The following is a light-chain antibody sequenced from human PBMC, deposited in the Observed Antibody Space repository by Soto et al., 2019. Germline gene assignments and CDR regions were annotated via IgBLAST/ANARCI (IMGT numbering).Light chain of an antibody. CDR2: AAS. CDR3: QHMRT. V-gene: IGKV1-39*01. CDR1: QSISSY. J-gene: IGKJ1*01. Sequence: DIQMTQSPSSLSASVLDRVTITCRASQSISSYLNWYQQKPGKAPKLLIYAASSLQSGVPSRFSGSGSGTDFTLTISSLQPEDFGSYYCQHMRTFGQGTKVDIK.